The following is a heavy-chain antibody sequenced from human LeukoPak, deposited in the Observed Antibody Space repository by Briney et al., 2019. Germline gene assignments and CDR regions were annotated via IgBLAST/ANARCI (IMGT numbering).Heavy chain of an antibody. V-gene: IGHV1-69*13. CDR1: GGTLSSHV. CDR3: ARGERAAMVTIDS. CDR2: IIPIFDTA. D-gene: IGHD5-18*01. J-gene: IGHJ4*02. Sequence: SVKVSCKASGGTLSSHVISWVRQAPGQGLEWMGGIIPIFDTANYAQKFQGRVTITADESSNTAYMELSSLRSEDAAVYYCARGERAAMVTIDSWGQGTLVSVSS.